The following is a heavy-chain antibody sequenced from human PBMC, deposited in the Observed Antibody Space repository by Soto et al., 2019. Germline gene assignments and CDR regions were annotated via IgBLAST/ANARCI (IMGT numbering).Heavy chain of an antibody. J-gene: IGHJ3*02. V-gene: IGHV1-3*01. Sequence: ASVKVSCKASGYTFTSYAMHWVRQAPGQRLEWMGWINAGNGNTKYSQKFQGRVTITRDTSASTAYMELSSLRSEDTAVYYCAAEGLGDSSGWYDAFDIWGQGTMVTVSS. CDR2: INAGNGNT. CDR3: AAEGLGDSSGWYDAFDI. CDR1: GYTFTSYA. D-gene: IGHD6-19*01.